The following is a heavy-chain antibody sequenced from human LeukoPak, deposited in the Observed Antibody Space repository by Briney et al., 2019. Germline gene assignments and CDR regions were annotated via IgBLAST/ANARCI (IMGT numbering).Heavy chain of an antibody. CDR3: ARVVVVVPAAGWFDP. V-gene: IGHV4-59*12. J-gene: IGHJ5*02. CDR2: IYHSGST. CDR1: GGSISSYY. D-gene: IGHD2-2*01. Sequence: NSSETLSLTCAVSGGSISSYYWSWIRQPPGKGLEWIGYIYHSGSTYYNPSLKSRVTISVDRSKNQFSLKLSSVTAADTAVYYCARVVVVVPAAGWFDPWGQGTLVTVSS.